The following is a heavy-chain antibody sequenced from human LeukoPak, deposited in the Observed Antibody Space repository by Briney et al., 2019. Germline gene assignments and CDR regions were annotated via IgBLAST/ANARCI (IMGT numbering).Heavy chain of an antibody. V-gene: IGHV1-46*01. CDR3: ARTTYYYDSSGYAKGAFDI. CDR2: INPSGGST. D-gene: IGHD3-22*01. CDR1: GYTFTGYY. J-gene: IGHJ3*02. Sequence: ASVKVSCKASGYTFTGYYMHWVRQAPGQGLEWMGIINPSGGSTSYAQKFQGRVTMTRDTSTSTVYMELSSLRSEDTAVYYCARTTYYYDSSGYAKGAFDIWGQGTMATVSS.